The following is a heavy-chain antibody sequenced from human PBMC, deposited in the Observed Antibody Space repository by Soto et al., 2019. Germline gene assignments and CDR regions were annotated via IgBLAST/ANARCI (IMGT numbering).Heavy chain of an antibody. CDR3: ARGTTVTHYYGMDV. D-gene: IGHD4-17*01. V-gene: IGHV3-48*02. J-gene: IGHJ6*02. Sequence: EVQLVESGGGLVQPGGSLRLSCAASGFTFSSYSMNWVRQAPGKGLEWVSYISSSSSTIYYADSVKGRFTISRDNAKNSLYLQMNSLRDEDTAVYYCARGTTVTHYYGMDVWGQGTTVTVSS. CDR1: GFTFSSYS. CDR2: ISSSSSTI.